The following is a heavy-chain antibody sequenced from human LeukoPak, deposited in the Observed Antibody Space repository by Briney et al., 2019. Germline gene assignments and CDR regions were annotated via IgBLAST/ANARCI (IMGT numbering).Heavy chain of an antibody. CDR3: ARAEYYYDSSGYYLAYYYYGMDV. V-gene: IGHV1-69*13. J-gene: IGHJ6*02. CDR2: IIPIFGTA. D-gene: IGHD3-22*01. CDR1: GGTFSIYA. Sequence: AASVTVSCTASGGTFSIYAISWVRQAPGQGLEWMGGIIPIFGTANYAQKFQGRVTITADESTSTAYMELSSLRSEDTAVYYCARAEYYYDSSGYYLAYYYYGMDVWGQGTTVTVSS.